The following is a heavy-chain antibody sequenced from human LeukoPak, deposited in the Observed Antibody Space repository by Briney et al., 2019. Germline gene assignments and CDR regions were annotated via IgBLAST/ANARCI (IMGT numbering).Heavy chain of an antibody. J-gene: IGHJ5*02. D-gene: IGHD3-10*01. CDR3: AREYYSLSGRNWFDP. Sequence: SETLSLTCTVSGGSISDYYWIWLRQPPGKGLEWVGHISNKGKTNYSPSLNSRVTISVDKSRNQFSLNLSSVTAAHTAVYYCAREYYSLSGRNWFDPWGQGTLVTVSS. CDR2: ISNKGKT. V-gene: IGHV4-59*01. CDR1: GGSISDYY.